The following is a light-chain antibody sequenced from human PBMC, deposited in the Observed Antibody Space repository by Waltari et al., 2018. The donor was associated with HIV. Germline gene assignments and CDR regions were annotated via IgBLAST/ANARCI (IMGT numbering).Light chain of an antibody. J-gene: IGLJ3*02. CDR2: RGN. Sequence: QAGLTQPPSVSKALGQTATLTCTGDKNNVGFQGAAWLKHHQGHPPKLLSYRGNKRPSGVPGIFCASTSGKTASLNDTGLQADDEADYFCSSWDTRLNGWVFGGGTHLTVL. V-gene: IGLV10-54*04. CDR3: SSWDTRLNGWV. CDR1: KNNVGFQG.